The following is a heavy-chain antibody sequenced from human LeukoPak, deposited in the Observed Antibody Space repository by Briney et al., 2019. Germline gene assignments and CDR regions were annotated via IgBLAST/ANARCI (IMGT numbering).Heavy chain of an antibody. CDR1: GYTFTSYG. Sequence: GASVKVSCKASGYTFTSYGISWVRQAPGQGLEWMGWISAYNGNTNYAQKLQGRVTMTTDTSTSTAYMELRSLRSDDTAVYYCAKPPRGELSFTFDFGGQGTLVTVSS. J-gene: IGHJ4*02. V-gene: IGHV1-18*01. CDR3: AKPPRGELSFTFDF. CDR2: ISAYNGNT. D-gene: IGHD3-16*02.